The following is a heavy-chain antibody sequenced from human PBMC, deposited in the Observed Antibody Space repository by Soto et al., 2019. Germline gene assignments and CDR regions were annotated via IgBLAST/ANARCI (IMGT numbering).Heavy chain of an antibody. Sequence: SGPTLVNPTQTLTLTCSFSGFSLSVYGVRVIWFRQPPGETLEWLALIHWNDDKRYSPYLKSRLTITKDTSKNQVVLTLTNLDPLDTGAYFCAHTKDSSGFLTSWGQGILVTVSS. V-gene: IGHV2-5*01. D-gene: IGHD3-22*01. CDR3: AHTKDSSGFLTS. J-gene: IGHJ5*02. CDR1: GFSLSVYGVR. CDR2: IHWNDDK.